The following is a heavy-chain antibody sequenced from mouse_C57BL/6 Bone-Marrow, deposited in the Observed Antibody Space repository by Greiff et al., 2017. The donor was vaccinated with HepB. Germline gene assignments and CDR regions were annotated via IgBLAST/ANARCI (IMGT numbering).Heavy chain of an antibody. V-gene: IGHV1-59*01. D-gene: IGHD2-2*01. CDR3: ARWGYPDY. CDR2: IDPSDSYT. CDR1: GYTFTSYW. Sequence: QVQLQQPGAELVRPGTSVKLSCKASGYTFTSYWMHWVKQRPGQGLEWIGVIDPSDSYTNYNQKFKGKATLTVDTSSSTAYMQLSSRTSEDSAVYYCARWGYPDYWGQGTTLTVSS. J-gene: IGHJ2*01.